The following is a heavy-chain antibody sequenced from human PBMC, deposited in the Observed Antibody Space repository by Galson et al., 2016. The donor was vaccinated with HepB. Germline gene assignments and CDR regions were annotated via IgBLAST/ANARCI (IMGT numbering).Heavy chain of an antibody. D-gene: IGHD3-9*01. CDR1: GFSVSTNY. CDR2: IYSDGDT. J-gene: IGHJ4*02. V-gene: IGHV3-53*01. Sequence: SLRLSCAASGFSVSTNYMSWVRQAPGKGLECVSIIYSDGDTYYADSVKGRFTISRDSSDNTLNLQMNDLRAEDTAVYYCVKAEECREGVECVHDRDGGQGILVTVSS. CDR3: VKAEECREGVECVHDRD.